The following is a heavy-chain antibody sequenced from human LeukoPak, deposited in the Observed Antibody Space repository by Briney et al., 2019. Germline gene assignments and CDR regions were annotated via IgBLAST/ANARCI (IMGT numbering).Heavy chain of an antibody. D-gene: IGHD3/OR15-3a*01. V-gene: IGHV5-51*01. CDR2: IYPGDSDT. J-gene: IGHJ4*02. CDR1: GYSFTNYW. Sequence: GESLKISCKGSGYSFTNYWIAWVRQMPGKGLEWMGTIYPGDSDTRYSPSFQGQVTISADKSISTAYLQWSSLEASDTAMYYCARMDGFNGFDYWGQGTLVTVSS. CDR3: ARMDGFNGFDY.